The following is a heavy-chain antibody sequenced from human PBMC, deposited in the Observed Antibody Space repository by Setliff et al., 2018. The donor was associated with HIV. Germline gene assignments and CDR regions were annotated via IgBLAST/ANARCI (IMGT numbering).Heavy chain of an antibody. V-gene: IGHV4-61*09. J-gene: IGHJ4*02. D-gene: IGHD3-16*01. CDR3: ASEGLGEVFDY. CDR2: IYTSGST. CDR1: GGSISSGSYY. Sequence: SETLSLTCTVSGGSISSGSYYWSWIRQPAGKGLGWIGHIYTSGSTNYNPSLKSRVTISVDTSKNQFSLKLSSVTAADTAVYYCASEGLGEVFDYWGQGTLVTVSS.